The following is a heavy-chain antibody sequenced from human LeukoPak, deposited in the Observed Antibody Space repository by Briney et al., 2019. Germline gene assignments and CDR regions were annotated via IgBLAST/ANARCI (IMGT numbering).Heavy chain of an antibody. CDR1: GYTFTGYY. CDR2: INPNSGGT. Sequence: ASVKVSCKASGYTFTGYYMHWVRQAPGQGLEWMGWINPNSGGTNYAQKFQGRVTMTRDTSTSTAYMELSRLRSDDTAVYYCARDRNPGIAAAGTDYWGQGTLVTVSS. V-gene: IGHV1-2*02. CDR3: ARDRNPGIAAAGTDY. J-gene: IGHJ4*02. D-gene: IGHD6-13*01.